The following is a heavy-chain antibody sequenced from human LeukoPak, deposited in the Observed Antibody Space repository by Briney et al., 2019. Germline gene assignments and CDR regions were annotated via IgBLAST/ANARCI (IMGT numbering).Heavy chain of an antibody. Sequence: GGSLRLSCAASGFTFSSYAMHWVRQAPGKGLEWVAVISYDGSNKYYADSVKGRFTISRDNSKNTLYLQMNSLRAGDTAVYYCARVGSGYLIRLHFDYWGQGTLVTVSS. V-gene: IGHV3-30-3*01. J-gene: IGHJ4*02. CDR2: ISYDGSNK. D-gene: IGHD3-22*01. CDR3: ARVGSGYLIRLHFDY. CDR1: GFTFSSYA.